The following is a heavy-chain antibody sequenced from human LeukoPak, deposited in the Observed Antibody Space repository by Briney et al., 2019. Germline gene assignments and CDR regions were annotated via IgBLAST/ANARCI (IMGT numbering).Heavy chain of an antibody. V-gene: IGHV4-34*01. CDR3: ARAFYPGYYSYMAV. J-gene: IGHJ6*03. Sequence: SETLTLTCAVYGGSFSGYYWSWIRQPPGKGLEWIGEINHSGSINYNPSLKSRVTISVDTYKNQFSLKLSSVTAADTAVYYCARAFYPGYYSYMAVWGKGTTVTVSS. D-gene: IGHD3-3*02. CDR2: INHSGSI. CDR1: GGSFSGYY.